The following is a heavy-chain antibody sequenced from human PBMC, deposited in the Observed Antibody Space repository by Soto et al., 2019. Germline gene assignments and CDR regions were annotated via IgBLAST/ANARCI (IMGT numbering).Heavy chain of an antibody. CDR1: GFTFSSSA. CDR2: ISGSGDTT. CDR3: TKDRYFEWPTASDS. V-gene: IGHV3-23*01. D-gene: IGHD3-9*01. Sequence: GGSLRLSCAASGFTFSSSAMTWVRQAPGTGLEWVSAISGSGDTTYYADSVKGRFTISRDNSINTLYLQMNSLRAEDTAIYYCTKDRYFEWPTASDSWGQGTLVTVSS. J-gene: IGHJ4*02.